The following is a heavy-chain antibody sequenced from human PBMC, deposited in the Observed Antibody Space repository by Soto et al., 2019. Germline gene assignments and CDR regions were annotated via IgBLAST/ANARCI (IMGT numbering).Heavy chain of an antibody. CDR1: GFTFSSYG. CDR2: IWCDGSNK. Sequence: GGSLRLSCAASGFTFSSYGMHWVRQAPGKGLEWVAVIWCDGSNKYYADSVKGRFTISRDNSKNTLYLQMNSLRAEDTAVYYCARGITPYSSGWYITPYYYYGMDVWGQGTTVTVSS. CDR3: ARGITPYSSGWYITPYYYYGMDV. D-gene: IGHD6-19*01. V-gene: IGHV3-33*01. J-gene: IGHJ6*02.